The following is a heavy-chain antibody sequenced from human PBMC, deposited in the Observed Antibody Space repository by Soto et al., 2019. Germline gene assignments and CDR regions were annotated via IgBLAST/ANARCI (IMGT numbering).Heavy chain of an antibody. D-gene: IGHD3-3*02. V-gene: IGHV4-61*03. CDR1: GASVRSGSFY. CDR2: IYYTGRT. CDR3: ARDSTAFLFDY. Sequence: QVQLQESGPGRVKPSETLSLTCTVSGASVRSGSFYWSWMRQPPGKGLEWIGYIYYTGRTSYNPSLKSRVTISIDPSKNHFALNLTSVTAADTAIYYCARDSTAFLFDYWGQGALVTVSS. J-gene: IGHJ4*02.